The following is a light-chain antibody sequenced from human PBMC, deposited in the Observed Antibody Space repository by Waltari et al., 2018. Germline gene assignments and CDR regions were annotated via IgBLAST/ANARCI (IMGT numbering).Light chain of an antibody. CDR2: WAS. Sequence: DIVMTQSPDSLAVSLGERATINCKSGPSVLYSSNNKNYLAWYQQKPGQPPKLLIYWASTRESGVPDRFSGSGSGTDFTLTISSLQAEDVAVYYCQQYYSTPYTFGQGTKLEIK. J-gene: IGKJ2*01. CDR3: QQYYSTPYT. V-gene: IGKV4-1*01. CDR1: PSVLYSSNNKNY.